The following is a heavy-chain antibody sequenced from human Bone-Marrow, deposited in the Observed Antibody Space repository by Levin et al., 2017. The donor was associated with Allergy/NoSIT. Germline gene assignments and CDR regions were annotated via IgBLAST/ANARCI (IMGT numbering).Heavy chain of an antibody. CDR1: GDSITSAIW. CDR3: ARDLWALAGT. Sequence: SETLSLTCAVSGDSITSAIWWTWIRQTPGKGLEWIGQVFHTGSTNYNPSLQSRVTMSADKSKNQFSLRLNSVTAADTGVYYCARDLWALAGTWGQGTLVTVSS. J-gene: IGHJ5*02. V-gene: IGHV4-4*02. D-gene: IGHD6-19*01. CDR2: VFHTGST.